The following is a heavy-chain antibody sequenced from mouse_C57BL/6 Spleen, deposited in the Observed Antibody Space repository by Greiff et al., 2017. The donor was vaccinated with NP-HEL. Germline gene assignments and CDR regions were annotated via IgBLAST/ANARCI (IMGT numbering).Heavy chain of an antibody. CDR1: GYTFTSYG. CDR2: IYPRSGNT. V-gene: IGHV1-81*01. D-gene: IGHD1-1*01. Sequence: VQGVESGAELARPGASVKLSCKASGYTFTSYGISWVKQRTGQGLAWIGEIYPRSGNTYYNEKFKGKATLTADKSSSTAYMELRSLTSEDSAVYFCASPPYDYAMDYWGQGTSVTVSS. J-gene: IGHJ4*01. CDR3: ASPPYDYAMDY.